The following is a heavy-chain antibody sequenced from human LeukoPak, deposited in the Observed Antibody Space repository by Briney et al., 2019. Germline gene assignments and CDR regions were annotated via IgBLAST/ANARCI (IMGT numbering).Heavy chain of an antibody. V-gene: IGHV4-59*05. CDR1: GGSISSYY. CDR2: IYYSGST. CDR3: ARLRGGAIDY. J-gene: IGHJ4*02. D-gene: IGHD3-16*01. Sequence: SETLSLTCTVSGGSISSYYWSWIRQPPGKGLEWIGSIYYSGSTYYSPSLKSRVTMSVDTSKNQFSLKLSSVTAADTAAYYCARLRGGAIDYWGQGTLVTVSS.